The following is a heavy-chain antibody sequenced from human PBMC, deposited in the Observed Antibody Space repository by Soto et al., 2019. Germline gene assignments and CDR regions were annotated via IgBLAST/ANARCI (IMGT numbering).Heavy chain of an antibody. CDR1: GFTFSTSA. CDR2: IVVGSANT. J-gene: IGHJ4*02. V-gene: IGHV1-58*01. Sequence: QMQLVQSGPEVKKPGTSVKVSCKATGFTFSTSAVQWVRQARGQRLEWIGWIVVGSANTNYAQKFQERVTFTRDMSTRTAYMELSSLRSEDTAVYYCAADRGYSYGFLDYWGQGTLVTVSS. D-gene: IGHD5-18*01. CDR3: AADRGYSYGFLDY.